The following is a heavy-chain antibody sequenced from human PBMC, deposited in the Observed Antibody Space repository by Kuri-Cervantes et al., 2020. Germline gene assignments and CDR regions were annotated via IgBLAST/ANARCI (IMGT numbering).Heavy chain of an antibody. D-gene: IGHD6-6*01. J-gene: IGHJ4*02. Sequence: SGPTLVKPTQTLTPTCTFSGFSLTTNGVGVGWIRQPPGKALEWLALIYWDDDKRYSPSLKTRFTITKDTSNNQVVLTMTNIDPVDTGTYYCAHRNGNSSTFDYWGQGTLVTVSS. CDR1: GFSLTTNGVG. V-gene: IGHV2-5*02. CDR2: IYWDDDK. CDR3: AHRNGNSSTFDY.